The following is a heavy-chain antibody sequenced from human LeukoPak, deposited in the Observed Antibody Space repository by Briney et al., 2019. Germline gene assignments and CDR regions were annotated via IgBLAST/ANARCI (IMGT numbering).Heavy chain of an antibody. Sequence: PGGSLRLSCAASGFTFSSHGMNCVRQAPGKGLEWVSGISPSGGITYYTDSVKGRFTISRDNSKNTQSLQMNSLRAEDTAVYYCAKYWGNYCDPFDYWGQGTLVTVSS. CDR2: ISPSGGIT. J-gene: IGHJ4*02. V-gene: IGHV3-23*01. D-gene: IGHD3-22*01. CDR3: AKYWGNYCDPFDY. CDR1: GFTFSSHG.